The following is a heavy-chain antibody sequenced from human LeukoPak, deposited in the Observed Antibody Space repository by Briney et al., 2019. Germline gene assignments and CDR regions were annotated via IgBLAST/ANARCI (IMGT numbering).Heavy chain of an antibody. CDR1: GGTFSSYA. CDR3: ASRGPGLDY. V-gene: IGHV1-46*01. D-gene: IGHD3/OR15-3a*01. Sequence: ASVKVSCKASGGTFSSYAISWVRQAPGQGLERMGIINPSGGSTSYAQKFQGRVTMTRDMSTSTVYMELSSLRSEDTAVYYCASRGPGLDYWGQGTLVTVSS. J-gene: IGHJ4*02. CDR2: INPSGGST.